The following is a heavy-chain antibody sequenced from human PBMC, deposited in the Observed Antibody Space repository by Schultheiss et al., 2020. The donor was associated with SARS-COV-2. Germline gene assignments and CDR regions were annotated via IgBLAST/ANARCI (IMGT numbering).Heavy chain of an antibody. D-gene: IGHD2-2*01. J-gene: IGHJ6*02. CDR3: ARGLHAPYYGMDV. V-gene: IGHV4-31*01. Sequence: SETLSLTCTVSGGSISSGGYYWSWIRQHPGKGLEWIGYIYYSGSTYYNPSLKSLVTISVDTSKNQFSLKLSSVTAADTAVYYCARGLHAPYYGMDVWGQGTTVTVSS. CDR2: IYYSGST. CDR1: GGSISSGGYY.